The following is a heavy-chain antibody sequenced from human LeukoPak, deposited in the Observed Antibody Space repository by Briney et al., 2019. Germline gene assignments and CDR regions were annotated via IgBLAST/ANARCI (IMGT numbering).Heavy chain of an antibody. D-gene: IGHD6-13*01. V-gene: IGHV4-4*07. CDR3: ARDLPYSSSWYPFDY. CDR2: IYTSGST. J-gene: IGHJ4*02. Sequence: IYTSGSTNFNPSLKSRVTMSVDTSKNQFSLKLSSVTAADTAVYYCARDLPYSSSWYPFDYWGQGTLVTVSS.